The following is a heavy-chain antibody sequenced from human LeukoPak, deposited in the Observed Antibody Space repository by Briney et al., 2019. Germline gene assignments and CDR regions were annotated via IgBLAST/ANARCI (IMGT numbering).Heavy chain of an antibody. J-gene: IGHJ6*02. Sequence: PGGSLRLSCAVSGFTFRTYWMHWVRQAPGKGLEWVAVISYDGSNKYYADSVKGRFTISRDNSKNTLYLQMNSLRAEDTAVYYCAKGGPGYSSGWYYYYGMDVWGQGTTVTVSS. CDR2: ISYDGSNK. V-gene: IGHV3-30*18. CDR3: AKGGPGYSSGWYYYYGMDV. CDR1: GFTFRTYW. D-gene: IGHD6-19*01.